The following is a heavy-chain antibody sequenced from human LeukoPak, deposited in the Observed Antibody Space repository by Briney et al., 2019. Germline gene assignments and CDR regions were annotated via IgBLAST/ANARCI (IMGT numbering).Heavy chain of an antibody. V-gene: IGHV3-30*02. J-gene: IGHJ4*02. CDR3: AKHGLPLVVIYAPLDY. CDR1: GFTFISYS. Sequence: PGGSLRLSCAASGFTFISYSIHWVRQAPGKGLEWVSFILYDGSNKYYADSVKGRFTISRDNSKNTVYLQMTSLRAEDTAVYYCAKHGLPLVVIYAPLDYWGQGTLVTVSS. CDR2: ILYDGSNK. D-gene: IGHD2-8*02.